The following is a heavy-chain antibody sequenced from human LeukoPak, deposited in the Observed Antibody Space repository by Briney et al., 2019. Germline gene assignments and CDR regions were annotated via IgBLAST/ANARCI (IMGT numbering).Heavy chain of an antibody. J-gene: IGHJ5*02. Sequence: SETLSLTCTVSGGSISSSNYYWGWIRQPPGKGLEWIGSIYYSGSTYYNPSLKSRVIVSLDTSKNQFSLKLTSVTAADTAVYYCARGSYSSSSPFGHWGQGTLVTVSS. CDR2: IYYSGST. V-gene: IGHV4-39*07. D-gene: IGHD6-6*01. CDR3: ARGSYSSSSPFGH. CDR1: GGSISSSNYY.